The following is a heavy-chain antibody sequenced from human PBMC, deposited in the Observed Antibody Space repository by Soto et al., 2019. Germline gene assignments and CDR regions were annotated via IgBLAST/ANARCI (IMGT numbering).Heavy chain of an antibody. CDR1: GFTFSDYY. Sequence: GSPRLSCTASGFTFSDYYMSWIRQAPGKGLEWLAYISGSGSTTYYTDSVKGRCAISRENARTSLYLQINSLRVEDSAVYYCARSSLTYFEFWGQGTLVTVSS. CDR3: ARSSLTYFEF. V-gene: IGHV3-11*01. CDR2: ISGSGSTT. J-gene: IGHJ4*02.